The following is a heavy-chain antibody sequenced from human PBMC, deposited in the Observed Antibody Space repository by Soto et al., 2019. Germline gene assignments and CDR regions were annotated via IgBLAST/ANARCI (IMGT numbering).Heavy chain of an antibody. CDR1: GGSFSGYY. Sequence: SETLSLTCAVYGGSFSGYYWSWIRQPPGKGLEWIGEINHSGSTNYNPSLKSRVTISVDTSKNQFSLKLSSVTAVDTAVYYCARENGYYGMDVWGQGTTVTVSS. J-gene: IGHJ6*02. V-gene: IGHV4-34*01. CDR3: ARENGYYGMDV. D-gene: IGHD2-8*01. CDR2: INHSGST.